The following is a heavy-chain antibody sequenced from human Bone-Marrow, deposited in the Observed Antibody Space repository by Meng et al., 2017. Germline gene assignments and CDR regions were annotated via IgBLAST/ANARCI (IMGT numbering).Heavy chain of an antibody. CDR3: AHRLLGSSSAGYFQH. Sequence: SGATLVRPTQTFTLTCTFSGFSLSTRDVGVGWMRQPPGKALEWLALIYWDDDKRYSPSLKSRLTITKDTSKNQVVLTMTNMDPVDTATYYCAHRLLGSSSAGYFQHWGQGTLVTVSS. J-gene: IGHJ1*01. V-gene: IGHV2-5*02. D-gene: IGHD3-22*01. CDR2: IYWDDDK. CDR1: GFSLSTRDVG.